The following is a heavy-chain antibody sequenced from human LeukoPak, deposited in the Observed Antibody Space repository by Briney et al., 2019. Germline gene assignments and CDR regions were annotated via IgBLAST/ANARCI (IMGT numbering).Heavy chain of an antibody. Sequence: AGGSLRLSCAASGFTFSDSAVSWVRQAPGEGLEWVSSVSDTGGRTYYADSVKGRLTITRDNSRNTVNLQMNSLRAGDTARYYCAKGGQDFDFWRFDLWGQGILVTVSS. V-gene: IGHV3-23*01. D-gene: IGHD3-3*01. CDR1: GFTFSDSA. CDR3: AKGGQDFDFWRFDL. CDR2: VSDTGGRT. J-gene: IGHJ5*02.